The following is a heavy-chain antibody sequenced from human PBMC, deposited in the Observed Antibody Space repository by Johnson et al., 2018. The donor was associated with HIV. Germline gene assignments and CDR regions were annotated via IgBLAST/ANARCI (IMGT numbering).Heavy chain of an antibody. CDR3: ARRNQLLLYADAFDC. V-gene: IGHV3-30*04. D-gene: IGHD2-2*01. CDR1: GFTFSSYA. Sequence: QMQLVESGGGLIQPGGSLRLSCAASGFTFSSYAMHWVRQAPGKGLEWVSVISYDGSDKYYADSVRGRFTISRDNSKNTLYLQMNSLRAEATAVYYCARRNQLLLYADAFDCWREGTMVTVS. CDR2: ISYDGSDK. J-gene: IGHJ3*01.